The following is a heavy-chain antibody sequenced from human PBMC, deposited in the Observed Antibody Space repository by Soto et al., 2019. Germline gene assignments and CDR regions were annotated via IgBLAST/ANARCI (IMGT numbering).Heavy chain of an antibody. CDR3: ARRYDILTGYYPY. Sequence: GGSLRLSCAASGFTFSSYAMSWVRQAPGKGLEWVSAISGSGGSTYYADSVKGRFTISRDNSKNTLYLQMNSLRAEDTAVYYCARRYDILTGYYPYWGQGTLVTVSS. D-gene: IGHD3-9*01. V-gene: IGHV3-23*01. CDR2: ISGSGGST. CDR1: GFTFSSYA. J-gene: IGHJ4*02.